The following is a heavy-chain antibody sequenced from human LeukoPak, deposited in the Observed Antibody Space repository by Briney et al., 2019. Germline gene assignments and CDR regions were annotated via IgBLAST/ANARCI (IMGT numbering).Heavy chain of an antibody. CDR1: GGTFSNFV. CDR2: IIPFFDTS. CDR3: GSHENSDFSVNY. D-gene: IGHD4-11*01. V-gene: IGHV1-69*01. Sequence: SVKVSCKASGGTFSNFVFSWVRQAPGQGLEWMGGIIPFFDTSSYAQTFQGRVTITADESPNTAYMELSSLSSEDTAVYFCGSHENSDFSVNYWGPGTLVTVSS. J-gene: IGHJ4*02.